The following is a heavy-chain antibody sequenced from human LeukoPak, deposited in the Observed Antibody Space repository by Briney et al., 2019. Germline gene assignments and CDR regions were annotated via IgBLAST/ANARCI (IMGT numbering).Heavy chain of an antibody. CDR3: AREQTEGYGKARFDY. Sequence: ASVKVSCKASGYTSTSNVLHWVRQAPGQRPEWMGYIHPGGGYPRYSQKFQDRVTITSDTSANAVYMELSSLRSEDAAMYFCAREQTEGYGKARFDYWGQGTLVSVSS. J-gene: IGHJ4*02. CDR1: GYTSTSNV. CDR2: IHPGGGYP. D-gene: IGHD5-18*01. V-gene: IGHV1-3*01.